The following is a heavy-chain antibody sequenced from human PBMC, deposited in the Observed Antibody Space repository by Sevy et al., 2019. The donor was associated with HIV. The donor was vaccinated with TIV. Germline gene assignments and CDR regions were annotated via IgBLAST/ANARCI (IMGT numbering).Heavy chain of an antibody. D-gene: IGHD6-13*01. J-gene: IGHJ4*02. CDR2: INHSGST. CDR1: GGSFSGYY. CDR3: ARRARIAAAGTSFDY. Sequence: SETLSLTCAVYGGSFSGYYWSWIRQPPGKGLEWIGEINHSGSTNYNPSLKSRVTISVDTSKNQFSLKLSSLTAADTAVYYCARRARIAAAGTSFDYWGQGTLVTVSS. V-gene: IGHV4-34*01.